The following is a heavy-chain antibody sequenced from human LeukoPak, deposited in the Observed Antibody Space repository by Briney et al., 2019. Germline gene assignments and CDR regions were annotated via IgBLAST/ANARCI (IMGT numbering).Heavy chain of an antibody. Sequence: PSETLSLTCAVYGGSFSGYYWNWIRQPPGKGLEWIGYIYYSGSTYYNPSLKSRVTISVDTSKNQFSLKLSSVTAADTAVYYCARSKKESLHYYDSSGYYVDYWGQGTLVTVSS. D-gene: IGHD3-22*01. V-gene: IGHV4-34*01. CDR3: ARSKKESLHYYDSSGYYVDY. CDR1: GGSFSGYY. CDR2: IYYSGST. J-gene: IGHJ4*02.